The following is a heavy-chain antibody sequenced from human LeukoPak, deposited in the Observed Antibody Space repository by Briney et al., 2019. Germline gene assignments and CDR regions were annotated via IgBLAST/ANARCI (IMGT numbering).Heavy chain of an antibody. CDR3: ARDYSSSSGYYYYYMDV. Sequence: PSETLSLTCAVSGGSISSSNWWSWVRQPPGKGLEWIGEIYHSGSTNYNPSLKSRVAISVDKSKNQFSLKLSSVTAADTAVYYCARDYSSSSGYYYYYMDVWGKGTTVTVSS. V-gene: IGHV4-4*02. J-gene: IGHJ6*03. D-gene: IGHD6-6*01. CDR2: IYHSGST. CDR1: GGSISSSNW.